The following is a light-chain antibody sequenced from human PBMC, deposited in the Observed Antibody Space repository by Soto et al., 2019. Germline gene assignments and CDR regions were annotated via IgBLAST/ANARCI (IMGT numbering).Light chain of an antibody. CDR1: QSVSSSS. CDR3: QQYGSSPWT. Sequence: EIVVTQSPGTLSLSPGERATLSCRASQSVSSSSLAWYQQKPGQTPRLLIYGASSRATGIPDRFSGSGSGTDFTLTISRLEPEDFAVYYCQQYGSSPWTFGQGTKVDIK. CDR2: GAS. J-gene: IGKJ1*01. V-gene: IGKV3-20*01.